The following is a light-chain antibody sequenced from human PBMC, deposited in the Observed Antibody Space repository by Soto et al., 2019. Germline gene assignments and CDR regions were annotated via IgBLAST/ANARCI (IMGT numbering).Light chain of an antibody. CDR3: TSYTSSSTLDV. V-gene: IGLV2-14*02. J-gene: IGLJ1*01. CDR1: SSDFGNYNL. Sequence: QSARTQPASVSGSPGQSITISCTGTSSDFGNYNLVSWYLQYPGKAPKLLIYEVSNRPLGVSNRFSGSKSGNTASLTISGLQAEDEADYYCTSYTSSSTLDVFGTGTKLTVL. CDR2: EVS.